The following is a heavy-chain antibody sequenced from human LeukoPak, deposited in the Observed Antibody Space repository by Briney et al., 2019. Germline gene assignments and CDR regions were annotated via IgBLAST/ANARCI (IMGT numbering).Heavy chain of an antibody. V-gene: IGHV1-69*01. CDR1: GGTFSSYA. J-gene: IGHJ5*02. D-gene: IGHD5-12*01. CDR3: ARVIGYEKWFDP. CDR2: IIPIFGTA. Sequence: ASVKVSCKASGGTFSSYAISWVRQAPGQGPEWMGGIIPIFGTANYAQKFQGRVTITADESTSTAYMELSSLRSEDTAVYYCARVIGYEKWFDPWGQGTLVTVSS.